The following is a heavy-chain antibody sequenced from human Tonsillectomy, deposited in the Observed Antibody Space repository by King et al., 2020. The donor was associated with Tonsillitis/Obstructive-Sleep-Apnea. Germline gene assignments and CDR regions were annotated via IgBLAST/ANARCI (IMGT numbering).Heavy chain of an antibody. Sequence: QLVQSGAKVKKPGASVKVSCKASGYTFNNYAITWVRQAPGQGLEWLGWISAKNGNTNYPQKLQGRVTMTTDTSTSTAYMELRSLRSDDTAVYYCAKLGSGSIPPYYFYMDVWGKGTTVTVSS. CDR3: AKLGSGSIPPYYFYMDV. CDR1: GYTFNNYA. J-gene: IGHJ6*03. V-gene: IGHV1-18*01. D-gene: IGHD3-22*01. CDR2: ISAKNGNT.